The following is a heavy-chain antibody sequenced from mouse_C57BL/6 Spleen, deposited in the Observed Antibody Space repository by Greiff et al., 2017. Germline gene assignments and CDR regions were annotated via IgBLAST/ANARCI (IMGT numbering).Heavy chain of an antibody. CDR1: GFTFSDYG. Sequence: EVKVVESGGGLVKPGGSLKLSCAASGFTFSDYGMHWVRQAPEKGLEWVAYISSGSSTIYYADTVKGRFTISRDNAKNTLFLQMTSLRSEDTAMYYCARRVLTGRGYFDVWGTGTTVTVSS. V-gene: IGHV5-17*01. CDR2: ISSGSSTI. J-gene: IGHJ1*03. CDR3: ARRVLTGRGYFDV. D-gene: IGHD4-1*01.